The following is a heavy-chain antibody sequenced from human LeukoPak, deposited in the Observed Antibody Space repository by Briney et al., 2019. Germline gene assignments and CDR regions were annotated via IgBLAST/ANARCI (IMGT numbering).Heavy chain of an antibody. J-gene: IGHJ4*02. CDR1: GYTFTSYY. V-gene: IGHV1-46*01. CDR2: INPSGGST. Sequence: ASVKVSCKASGYTFTSYYMHWVRQAPGQGLEWMGIINPSGGSTSYAQKFQGRVTMTRDTSTSTVYMELSSLRSEDTAVYYCARGSSYYGSGWGYFDYWGQGTLVTVSS. CDR3: ARGSSYYGSGWGYFDY. D-gene: IGHD3-10*01.